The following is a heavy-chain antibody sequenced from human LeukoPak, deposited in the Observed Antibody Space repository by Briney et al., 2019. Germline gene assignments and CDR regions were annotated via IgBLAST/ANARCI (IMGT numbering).Heavy chain of an antibody. CDR2: ISSSSTI. J-gene: IGHJ4*02. Sequence: GGSLRLSCAASGFTFSFYSMNWVRQAPGKGLGWVSYISSSSTIYYADSVKGRFTISRDNAKNSLYLQMNSLRDEDTAVYYCAREPSGDFDYWGQGTLVTVSS. CDR1: GFTFSFYS. CDR3: AREPSGDFDY. V-gene: IGHV3-48*02. D-gene: IGHD7-27*01.